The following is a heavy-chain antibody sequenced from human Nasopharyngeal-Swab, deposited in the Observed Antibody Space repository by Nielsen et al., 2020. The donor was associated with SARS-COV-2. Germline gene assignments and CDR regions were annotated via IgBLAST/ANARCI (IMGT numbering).Heavy chain of an antibody. D-gene: IGHD3-22*01. Sequence: WIRQPPGKGLEWIGYIYYSWSTYYNPSLKSRVTISVDTSKNQFSLKLSSVTAADTAVYYCARAAITMIVVVSAFDIWGQGTMVTVSS. V-gene: IGHV4-31*02. CDR3: ARAAITMIVVVSAFDI. J-gene: IGHJ3*02. CDR2: IYYSWST.